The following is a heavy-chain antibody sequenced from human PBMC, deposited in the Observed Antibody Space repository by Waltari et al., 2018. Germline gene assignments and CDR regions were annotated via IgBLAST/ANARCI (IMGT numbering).Heavy chain of an antibody. CDR1: GGSIDSSHNY. V-gene: IGHV4-39*01. CDR3: VQLPGY. Sequence: QVQLQESGPGLVKPSEPLSLNCTVSGGSIDSSHNYWGWIRQPPGKGLEWIGSRYYSGSTYYNPSLKSRVTISVDTSKNQFSLNLSSVTAADTAVYYCVQLPGYWGQGTLVTVSS. CDR2: RYYSGST. D-gene: IGHD2-15*01. J-gene: IGHJ4*02.